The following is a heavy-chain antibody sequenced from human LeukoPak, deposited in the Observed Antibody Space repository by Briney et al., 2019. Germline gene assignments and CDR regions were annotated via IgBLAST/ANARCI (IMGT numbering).Heavy chain of an antibody. J-gene: IGHJ4*02. CDR3: AQERGYNYPFRYFDH. D-gene: IGHD5-24*01. CDR2: ISGSGTTT. CDR1: GLTVRSYA. V-gene: IGHV3-23*01. Sequence: QPGGSLRLSCAASGLTVRSYAMSWGRQAPGKGLEWVSSISGSGTTTYFADSVKGRFTISRDNSKGSPYLQMNSLRDEDTAIYYCAQERGYNYPFRYFDHWGQGTLVTVSS.